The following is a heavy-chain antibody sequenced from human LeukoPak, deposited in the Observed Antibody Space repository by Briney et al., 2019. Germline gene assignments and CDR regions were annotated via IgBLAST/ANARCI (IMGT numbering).Heavy chain of an antibody. CDR2: IIPIFGTA. V-gene: IGHV1-69*13. D-gene: IGHD7-27*01. Sequence: WASVKVSCKASGGTFSSYAISWVRQAPGQGLEWMGGIIPIFGTANYAQKFQGRVTITADESTSTAYMELSSLRSEDTAVYYCARDMGAANWGFKAYDYWGQGTLVTVSS. CDR1: GGTFSSYA. CDR3: ARDMGAANWGFKAYDY. J-gene: IGHJ4*02.